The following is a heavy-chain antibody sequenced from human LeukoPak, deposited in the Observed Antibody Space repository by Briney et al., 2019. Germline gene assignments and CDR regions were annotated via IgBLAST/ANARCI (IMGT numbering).Heavy chain of an antibody. D-gene: IGHD6-19*01. CDR3: ARDSESGWSDY. CDR2: ISSSGSTI. CDR1: GFTFSSYE. J-gene: IGHJ4*02. Sequence: GGSLRLSCAASGFTFSSYEMNWVRQAPGKGLAWVSYISSSGSTIYYADSVKGRFTISRDNAKNPLYLQMNSLRAEDTAVYYCARDSESGWSDYWGQGTLVTVSS. V-gene: IGHV3-48*03.